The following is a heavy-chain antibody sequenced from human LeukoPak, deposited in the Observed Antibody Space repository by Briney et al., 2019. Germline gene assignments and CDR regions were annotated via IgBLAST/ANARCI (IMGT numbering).Heavy chain of an antibody. CDR3: ARGFGSSWYYFDY. Sequence: SETLSLTCTVSGDSISSYYWSWIRQPAGKGLEWIGRIYTSGSTNYSPSPKSRGSVSVDTSKNQISLKLSSVTAADTAMYYCARGFGSSWYYFDYWGQGTLVTVSS. D-gene: IGHD6-13*01. CDR1: GDSISSYY. V-gene: IGHV4-4*07. J-gene: IGHJ4*02. CDR2: IYTSGST.